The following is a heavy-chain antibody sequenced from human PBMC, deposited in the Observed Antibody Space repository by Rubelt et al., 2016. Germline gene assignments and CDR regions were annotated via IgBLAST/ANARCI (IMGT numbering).Heavy chain of an antibody. V-gene: IGHV1-2*06. CDR3: TGRNLWFGDGFDH. D-gene: IGHD3-10*01. CDR2: INPNSGGT. Sequence: APGQGLEWMGRINPNSGGTNYAQNFQGRVTMTRDTSISTAYMDLSRLRSDDTAVYYCTGRNLWFGDGFDHWGQGSLVTLSS. J-gene: IGHJ4*02.